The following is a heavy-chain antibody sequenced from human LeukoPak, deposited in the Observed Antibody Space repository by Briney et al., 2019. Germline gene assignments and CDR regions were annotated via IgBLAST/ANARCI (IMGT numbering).Heavy chain of an antibody. D-gene: IGHD5-12*01. V-gene: IGHV4-61*08. J-gene: IGHJ3*02. CDR1: GGSISSGGYY. Sequence: SQTLSLTRTVSGGSISSGGYYWSWIRQPPGKGLEWIGYIYYTGSTNYNPSLKSRVTISLDTSKNRFSLKLSSVTAADTAVYYCARQDVATSHDAFDIWGQGTMVTVSS. CDR3: ARQDVATSHDAFDI. CDR2: IYYTGST.